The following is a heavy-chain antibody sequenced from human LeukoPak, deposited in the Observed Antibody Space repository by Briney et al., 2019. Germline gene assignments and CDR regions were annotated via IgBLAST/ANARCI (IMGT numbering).Heavy chain of an antibody. CDR3: AIGDWLYPMGDY. Sequence: ASVKVSCKASGYTFTSYDINWVRQATGQGLEWMGWMNPNSGNTGYAQKFQGRVTMTRNTSISTAYMELSSLRSEDTAVYYCAIGDWLYPMGDYWGQGTLVTVSS. CDR1: GYTFTSYD. J-gene: IGHJ4*02. CDR2: MNPNSGNT. V-gene: IGHV1-8*01. D-gene: IGHD3-9*01.